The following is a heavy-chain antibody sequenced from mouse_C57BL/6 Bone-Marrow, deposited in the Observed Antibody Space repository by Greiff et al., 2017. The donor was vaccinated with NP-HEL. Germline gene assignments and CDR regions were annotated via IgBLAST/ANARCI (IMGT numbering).Heavy chain of an antibody. J-gene: IGHJ2*01. V-gene: IGHV1-26*01. CDR1: GYTFTDYY. D-gene: IGHD1-1*01. CDR2: INPNNGGT. CDR3: ARTSDGSSSYYFDY. Sequence: EVQLQQSGPELVKPGASVKISCKASGYTFTDYYMNWVKQSHGKSLEWIGDINPNNGGTSYNQKFKGKATLTVDKSSSTAYMELRSLTSEDSAVYYCARTSDGSSSYYFDYWGQGTTLTVSS.